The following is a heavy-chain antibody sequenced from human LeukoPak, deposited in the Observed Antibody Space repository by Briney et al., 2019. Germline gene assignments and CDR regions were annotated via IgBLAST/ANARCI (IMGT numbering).Heavy chain of an antibody. V-gene: IGHV4-4*09. CDR3: ARSMNYDSWSGDIGDYYYMDV. Sequence: SETLSLTCTVSGGSISSYYWSWIRQPPGKGLEWIGYIYTSGSTNYNPSLKSRVTISVDTSKNQFSLKLSSVTAADTAVYYCARSMNYDSWSGDIGDYYYMDVWGKGTTVTVSS. CDR2: IYTSGST. J-gene: IGHJ6*03. D-gene: IGHD3-3*01. CDR1: GGSISSYY.